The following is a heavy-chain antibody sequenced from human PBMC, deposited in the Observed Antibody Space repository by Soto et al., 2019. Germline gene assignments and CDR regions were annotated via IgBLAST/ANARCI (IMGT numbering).Heavy chain of an antibody. CDR3: ARDNYAYVWGSYRPYYFDY. CDR1: GYTFTSYG. J-gene: IGHJ4*02. D-gene: IGHD3-16*02. Sequence: ASVKFSCKASGYTFTSYGISWVRQAPGQGLEWMGWTSAYNGNTNYAQKLQGRVTMTTDTSTSTAYMELRSLRSDDTAVYYCARDNYAYVWGSYRPYYFDYWGEGTPVTVSP. V-gene: IGHV1-18*01. CDR2: TSAYNGNT.